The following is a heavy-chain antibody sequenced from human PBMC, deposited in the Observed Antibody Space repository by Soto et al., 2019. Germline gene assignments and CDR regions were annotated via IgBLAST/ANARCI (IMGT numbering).Heavy chain of an antibody. V-gene: IGHV3-48*02. CDR1: GFTFSSYS. J-gene: IGHJ4*02. D-gene: IGHD1-26*01. Sequence: GGSLRLSXAASGFTFSSYSMNWVRQAPGKGLEWVSYISSSGSTIYYADSVKGRFTISRDNAKNSLYLQMNSLRDEDTAVYYCARDSAWGGSYPWAFDYWGQGTLVTVSS. CDR2: ISSSGSTI. CDR3: ARDSAWGGSYPWAFDY.